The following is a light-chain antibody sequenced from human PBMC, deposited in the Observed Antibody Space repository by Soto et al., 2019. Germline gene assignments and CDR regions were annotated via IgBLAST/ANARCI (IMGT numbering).Light chain of an antibody. V-gene: IGLV2-23*01. J-gene: IGLJ2*01. Sequence: QTALTQPASVSGSPGQSITISCTGTSSDVGNYNLVSWYQQHPGKAPKLIIYEGNKRPSGVSDRFSGSKSDNTASLTVSGLQPEDESDYYCCSHAGTRNPHVVFGGGTKLTVL. CDR2: EGN. CDR3: CSHAGTRNPHVV. CDR1: SSDVGNYNL.